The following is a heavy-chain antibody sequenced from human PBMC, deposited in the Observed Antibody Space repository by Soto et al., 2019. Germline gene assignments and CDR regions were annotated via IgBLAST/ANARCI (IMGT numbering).Heavy chain of an antibody. CDR1: GFTFSNYA. V-gene: IGHV3-23*01. CDR2: ISGSGGST. D-gene: IGHD3-3*01. J-gene: IGHJ5*02. Sequence: GGSLRLSCAASGFTFSNYAMSWVRQAPGKGLEWISTISGSGGSTYYADSVEGRFTISRDNSKNTLYLQMNSLRAEDTAVYYCAKGQSTYYDFWSRYYDWFDPWGQGTLVTVSS. CDR3: AKGQSTYYDFWSRYYDWFDP.